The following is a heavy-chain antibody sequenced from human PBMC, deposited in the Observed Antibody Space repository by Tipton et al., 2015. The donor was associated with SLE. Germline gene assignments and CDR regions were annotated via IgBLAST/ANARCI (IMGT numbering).Heavy chain of an antibody. V-gene: IGHV4-59*01. CDR3: ARVPAVYYYYMDV. CDR1: GGFISSYY. D-gene: IGHD2-2*01. CDR2: IYYSGST. Sequence: TLSLTCSVSGGFISSYYWSWIRQPPGKGLERIGYIYYSGSTNYNPSLKSRVTISVDTSKNQFPLKLSSVTAADTAVYYCARVPAVYYYYMDVWGKGTTVTVSS. J-gene: IGHJ6*03.